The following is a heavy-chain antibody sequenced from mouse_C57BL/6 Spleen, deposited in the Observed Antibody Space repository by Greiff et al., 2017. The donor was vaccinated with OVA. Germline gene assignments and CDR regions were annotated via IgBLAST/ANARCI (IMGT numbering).Heavy chain of an antibody. CDR2: INPNYGTT. D-gene: IGHD2-4*01. Sequence: EVKLVESGPELVKPGASVKISCKASGYSFTDYNMNWVKQSNGKSLEWIGVINPNYGTTSYNQKFKGKATLTVDQSSSTAYMQLNSLTSEDSAVYYCARGDYDYDDEMSAMDYWGQGTSVTVSS. CDR3: ARGDYDYDDEMSAMDY. J-gene: IGHJ4*01. V-gene: IGHV1-39*01. CDR1: GYSFTDYN.